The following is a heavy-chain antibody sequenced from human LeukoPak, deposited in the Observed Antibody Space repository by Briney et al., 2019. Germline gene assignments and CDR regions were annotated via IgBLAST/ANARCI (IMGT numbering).Heavy chain of an antibody. CDR2: INPNSGGT. CDR3: ARDVRLNDFWSGYYTHFDY. V-gene: IGHV1-2*02. D-gene: IGHD3-3*01. Sequence: ASVKVSCKASGYTFTGYYMHWVRQAPGQGLVWMGWINPNSGGTNYAQKFQGRVTMTRDTSISTAYMELSRLRSDDTAVYYCARDVRLNDFWSGYYTHFDYWGQGTLVTVSS. J-gene: IGHJ4*02. CDR1: GYTFTGYY.